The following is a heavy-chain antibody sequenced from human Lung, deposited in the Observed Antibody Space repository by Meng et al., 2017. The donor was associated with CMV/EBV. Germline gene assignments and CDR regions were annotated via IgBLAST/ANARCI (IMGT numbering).Heavy chain of an antibody. CDR2: IRYGADYR. CDR1: GFTFSNFG. J-gene: IGHJ6*02. D-gene: IGHD2-2*01. Sequence: GGSXRLXCAASGFTFSNFGMPWVRQAPGKGLEWVAFIRYGADYRYYVDSVKGRFTISRDISKNTLYLQMNSLRTDDTAIYYCAKALVPAADYYHYGMEVGXQGTXVTVSS. CDR3: AKALVPAADYYHYGMEV. V-gene: IGHV3-30*02.